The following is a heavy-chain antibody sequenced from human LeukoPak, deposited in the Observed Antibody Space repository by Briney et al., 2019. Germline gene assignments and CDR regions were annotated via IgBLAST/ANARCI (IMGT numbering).Heavy chain of an antibody. V-gene: IGHV3-69-1*01. CDR3: TRAYPPLRTAAAGDL. J-gene: IGHJ5*02. CDR1: GFNFSDCD. D-gene: IGHD6-13*01. Sequence: GGSLRLSCSVSGFNFSDCDLNWVRQAPGKGLEWVSSNADSIKGRFTISRDNAKNSVYLQMNSLRDEDTAVSYCTRAYPPLRTAAAGDLWGLGTLVSVSS.